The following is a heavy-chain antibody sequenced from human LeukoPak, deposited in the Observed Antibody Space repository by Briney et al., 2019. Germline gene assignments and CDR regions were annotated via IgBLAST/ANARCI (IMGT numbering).Heavy chain of an antibody. CDR2: IHASGST. V-gene: IGHV4-61*02. D-gene: IGHD3-3*01. Sequence: PSETLSLTCTVSGGSISSGTFYWSWIRQPAGKGLEWIGRIHASGSTSYNPSLKSRVTISVDTSKNQFSLKLSSVTAADTAVYYCVRSDDFWSGYYGYWGQGTLVTVSS. CDR3: VRSDDFWSGYYGY. J-gene: IGHJ4*02. CDR1: GGSISSGTFY.